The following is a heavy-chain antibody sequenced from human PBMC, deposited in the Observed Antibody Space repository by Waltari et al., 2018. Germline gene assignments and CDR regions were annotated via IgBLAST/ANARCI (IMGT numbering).Heavy chain of an antibody. CDR2: TYPSGST. CDR1: GGSITSHNG. D-gene: IGHD6-6*01. Sequence: QVQLQESGPRLVKPAGTLSLTCAVSGGSITSHNGLPWVRQPPGKGLEWVGDTYPSGSTNYNPSLKNRVTMSVDKSNNLFSLNLTSVTAADTAVYYCAKERGIASRRSDYWGQGALVTVSS. J-gene: IGHJ4*02. V-gene: IGHV4-4*02. CDR3: AKERGIASRRSDY.